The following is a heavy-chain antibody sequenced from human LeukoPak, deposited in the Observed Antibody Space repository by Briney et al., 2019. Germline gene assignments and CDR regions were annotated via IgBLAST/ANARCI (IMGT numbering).Heavy chain of an antibody. CDR3: ARGDYDFWIGYRFSAPGPFDY. V-gene: IGHV3-48*03. Sequence: GGSLRLSCAASGFTFSSYEMNWVRQAPGKGLEWVSYISSSGSTIYYADSLKGRFTISRDNAKNSLYLQMNSLRAEDMAVYYCARGDYDFWIGYRFSAPGPFDYWGQGTLVTVSS. CDR2: ISSSGSTI. CDR1: GFTFSSYE. J-gene: IGHJ4*02. D-gene: IGHD3-3*01.